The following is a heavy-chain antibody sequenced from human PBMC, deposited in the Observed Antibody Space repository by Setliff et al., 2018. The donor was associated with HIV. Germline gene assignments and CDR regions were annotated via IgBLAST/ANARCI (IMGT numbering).Heavy chain of an antibody. V-gene: IGHV3-30*02. CDR3: AKDSDAYNFDY. CDR2: INYDEGYE. J-gene: IGHJ4*02. Sequence: GGSLRLSCAASGFTFSVHGMHWVRKAPGRGLEWVAFINYDEGYEYYADSVQGRVTISRDNSKNTVDLQMNSLRLEDTGVYYCAKDSDAYNFDYWGQGALVTVSS. D-gene: IGHD4-4*01. CDR1: GFTFSVHG.